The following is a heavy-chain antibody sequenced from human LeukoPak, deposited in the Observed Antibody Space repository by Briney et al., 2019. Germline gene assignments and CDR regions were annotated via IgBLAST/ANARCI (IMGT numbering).Heavy chain of an antibody. CDR3: ARRNPNSSWYRDDY. V-gene: IGHV4-59*08. J-gene: IGHJ4*02. CDR2: IYDSGST. Sequence: SETLSLTCTVSGGSVGGYYWSWIRQPPGKGLEWIGYIYDSGSTKYNPSLTSRVTISVDTSKNQFSLQLTSVTAADTAMYYCARRNPNSSWYRDDYWGQGTLVTVSS. D-gene: IGHD6-13*01. CDR1: GGSVGGYY.